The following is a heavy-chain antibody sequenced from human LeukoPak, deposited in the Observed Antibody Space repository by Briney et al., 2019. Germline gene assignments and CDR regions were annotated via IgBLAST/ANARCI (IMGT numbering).Heavy chain of an antibody. CDR3: ARGGAFDI. V-gene: IGHV4-39*01. J-gene: IGHJ3*02. CDR2: IYYSGST. Sequence: SETLSLTCTVSGGSISSSSYYWGWIRQPPGKGLEWVRSIYYSGSTFYNPSLKSRVTISVDTSKNQFSLKLSSVTAADTAVYYCARGGAFDIWGQGTMVTVSS. CDR1: GGSISSSSYY.